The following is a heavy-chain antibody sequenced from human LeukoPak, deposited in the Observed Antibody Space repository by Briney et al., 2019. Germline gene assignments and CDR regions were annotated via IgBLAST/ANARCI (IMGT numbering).Heavy chain of an antibody. CDR1: GFTFSSYG. D-gene: IGHD6-13*01. CDR2: ISSSSSYI. V-gene: IGHV3-21*01. Sequence: GGSLRLSCAASGFTFSSYGMHWVRQAPGKGLEWVSSISSSSSYIYYADSVKGRFTISRDNAKNSLYLQMNSLRAEDTAVYYCARDGFRVIAAAGLDYWGQGTLVTVSS. J-gene: IGHJ4*02. CDR3: ARDGFRVIAAAGLDY.